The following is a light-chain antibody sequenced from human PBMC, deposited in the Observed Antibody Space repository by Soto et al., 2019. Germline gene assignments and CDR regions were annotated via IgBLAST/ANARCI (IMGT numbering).Light chain of an antibody. J-gene: IGKJ1*01. CDR2: DAS. CDR1: QFVSSNS. V-gene: IGKV3-20*01. CDR3: QQYAGSPRT. Sequence: EIVLTQSPSTLSLSPGERATLSCRASQFVSSNSLAWYQQKRGQAPRLLIHDASSRATGIPDRFSGSGSGTDFTLTISRLEPEDFAVYYCQQYAGSPRTFGQGTKVDI.